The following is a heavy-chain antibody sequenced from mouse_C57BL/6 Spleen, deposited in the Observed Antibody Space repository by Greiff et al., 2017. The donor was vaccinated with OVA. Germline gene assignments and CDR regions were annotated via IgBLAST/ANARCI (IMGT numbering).Heavy chain of an antibody. CDR2: ISSGGDYI. V-gene: IGHV5-9-1*02. CDR1: GFTFSSYA. D-gene: IGHD1-1*01. CDR3: TREEDYGSSFDY. Sequence: EVNVVESGEGLVKPGGSLKLSCAASGFTFSSYAMSWVRQTPEKRLEWVAYISSGGDYIYYADTVKGRFTISRDNARNTLYLQMSSLKSEDTAMYYCTREEDYGSSFDYWGQGTTLTVSS. J-gene: IGHJ2*01.